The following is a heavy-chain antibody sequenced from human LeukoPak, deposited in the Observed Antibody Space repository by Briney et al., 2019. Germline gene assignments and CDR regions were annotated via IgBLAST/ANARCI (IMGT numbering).Heavy chain of an antibody. CDR3: ARDNLAYCGGDCLVGLDY. J-gene: IGHJ4*02. Sequence: PGGSLRLSCAASGFTFSSYAMHWVRQAPGKGLEWVAVISYDGSNKYYADSVKGRFTISRDNSKNTLYLQMNSLRAEDTAVYYCARDNLAYCGGDCLVGLDYWGQGTLVTVSS. V-gene: IGHV3-30-3*01. CDR1: GFTFSSYA. D-gene: IGHD2-21*02. CDR2: ISYDGSNK.